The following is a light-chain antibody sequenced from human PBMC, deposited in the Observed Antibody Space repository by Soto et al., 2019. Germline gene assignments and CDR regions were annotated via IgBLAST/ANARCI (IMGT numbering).Light chain of an antibody. CDR3: SSYSGSGTLVV. V-gene: IGLV2-14*03. CDR2: DVS. J-gene: IGLJ2*01. CDR1: SSDIGGYNY. Sequence: QSALTQPASVSGSPGQSITLSCTGTSSDIGGYNYVSWYQQYPGKAPKLLIYDVSDRPSGVSSRFSGSKSGNTASLTISGLQAEDEGDYYCSSYSGSGTLVVFGGGTKLTVL.